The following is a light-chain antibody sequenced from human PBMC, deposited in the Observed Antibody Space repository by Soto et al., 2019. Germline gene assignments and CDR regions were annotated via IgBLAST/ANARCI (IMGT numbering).Light chain of an antibody. Sequence: EIVLTQSPGTLSLSPGERATLSCRASQSVSSSYLAWYQQKPGQSPRLRIDGASSRATGIPHRFSGSGSVTDVTLTISRLQPEDFAVYYCQQYDSSLFTFGHGTKVDIK. CDR3: QQYDSSLFT. CDR2: GAS. J-gene: IGKJ3*01. CDR1: QSVSSSY. V-gene: IGKV3-20*01.